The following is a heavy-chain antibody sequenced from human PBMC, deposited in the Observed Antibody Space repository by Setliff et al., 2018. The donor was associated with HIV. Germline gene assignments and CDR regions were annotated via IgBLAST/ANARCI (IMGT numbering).Heavy chain of an antibody. CDR3: ARLPVPVAGNYYYMDV. CDR1: GGSISSHY. J-gene: IGHJ6*03. CDR2: IYYTGIP. D-gene: IGHD6-19*01. V-gene: IGHV4-59*11. Sequence: SETLSLTCTVSGGSISSHYWSWIRQPPGKGLEWVGLIYYTGIPTYNPSLSSRVTISVDTSKNQFSLKLTSVTAADTAFYYCARLPVPVAGNYYYMDVWGKGTAVTVSS.